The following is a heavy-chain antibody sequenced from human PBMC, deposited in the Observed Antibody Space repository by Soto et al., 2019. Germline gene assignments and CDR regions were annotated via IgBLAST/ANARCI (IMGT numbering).Heavy chain of an antibody. CDR3: AKSSSSWYNWFDP. V-gene: IGHV5-51*01. D-gene: IGHD6-13*01. J-gene: IGHJ5*02. Sequence: GESLKISCKGSGYSFTSYWIGWVRQMPGKGLEWMGIIYPGDSDTRYSPSFQGQVTISADKSISTAYLQWSSLKASDTAMYYCAKSSSSWYNWFDPWGQGTLVTVSS. CDR1: GYSFTSYW. CDR2: IYPGDSDT.